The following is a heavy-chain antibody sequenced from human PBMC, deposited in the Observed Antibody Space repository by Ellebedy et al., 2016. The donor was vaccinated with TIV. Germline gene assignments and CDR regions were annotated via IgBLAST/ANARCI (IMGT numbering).Heavy chain of an antibody. J-gene: IGHJ5*02. CDR2: INSDGSST. CDR1: GFTFSSYW. Sequence: GESLKISCAASGFTFSSYWMHWVRQAPGKGLVWVSRINSDGSSTSYADSVKGRFTISRDNAKNTLYLQMNSLRAEDTAVYYCARDLGRYYGSGSYSGNWFDPWGQGTLVTVSS. D-gene: IGHD3-10*01. CDR3: ARDLGRYYGSGSYSGNWFDP. V-gene: IGHV3-74*01.